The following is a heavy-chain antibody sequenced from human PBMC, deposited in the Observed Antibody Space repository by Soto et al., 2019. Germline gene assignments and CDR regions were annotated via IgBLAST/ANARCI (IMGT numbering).Heavy chain of an antibody. D-gene: IGHD6-19*01. CDR3: ATTPSLSPAGSFDW. CDR2: KSYGGST. Sequence: QLQLQESGPGLVKPSETLSLTCTVSSGSIRTPNYYWGWIRQPPGKGLEWIGSKSYGGSTFFNLSLKSRVTISMDTFKNQLSLKLSSVTAADTAVYYWATTPSLSPAGSFDWWGHGILVTVSS. V-gene: IGHV4-39*01. CDR1: SGSIRTPNYY. J-gene: IGHJ4*01.